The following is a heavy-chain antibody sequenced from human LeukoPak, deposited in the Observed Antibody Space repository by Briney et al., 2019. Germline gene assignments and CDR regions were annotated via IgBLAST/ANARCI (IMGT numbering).Heavy chain of an antibody. CDR3: ARRGYDSSGYRDAFDI. Sequence: GESLRISCKGSGYSFTSYWIGWVRQMPRKGLEWMGIIYPGDSDTTYSPSFQGQVTISADKSISTAYLQWSSLKASDTAMYYCARRGYDSSGYRDAFDIWGQGTMVTVSS. V-gene: IGHV5-51*01. J-gene: IGHJ3*02. CDR1: GYSFTSYW. CDR2: IYPGDSDT. D-gene: IGHD3-22*01.